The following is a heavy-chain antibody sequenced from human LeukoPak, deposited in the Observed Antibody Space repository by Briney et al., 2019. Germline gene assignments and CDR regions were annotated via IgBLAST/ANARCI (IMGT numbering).Heavy chain of an antibody. J-gene: IGHJ4*02. CDR3: AKDRSDRQLAGWGGVVDY. D-gene: IGHD7-27*01. CDR1: RFTFSNYA. V-gene: IGHV3-23*01. CDR2: VSGSGGTT. Sequence: GGSLRLSCAASRFTFSNYAMSWVRQAPGKGLEWVSTVSGSGGTTYYAGSVKGRFTLSRDNSQNTLYLQVNSLRAEDTAVYYCAKDRSDRQLAGWGGVVDYWGQGTLVTVSS.